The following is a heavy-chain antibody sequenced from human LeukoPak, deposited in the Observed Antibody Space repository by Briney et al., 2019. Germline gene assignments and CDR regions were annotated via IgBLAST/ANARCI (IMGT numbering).Heavy chain of an antibody. J-gene: IGHJ5*02. D-gene: IGHD3-10*01. V-gene: IGHV4-34*01. Sequence: PSETLSLTCAVYGGSFSGYYWSWIRQPPGKGLEWIGEISHSGSTNYNPSLKSRVTISVDTSKNQFSLKLSSVTAADTAVYYCARAGTASPFDPWGQGTLVTVSS. CDR1: GGSFSGYY. CDR2: ISHSGST. CDR3: ARAGTASPFDP.